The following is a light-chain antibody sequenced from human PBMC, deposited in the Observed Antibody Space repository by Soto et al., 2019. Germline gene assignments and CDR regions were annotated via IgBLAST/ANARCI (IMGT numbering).Light chain of an antibody. CDR3: QQYGTSPQT. J-gene: IGKJ1*01. CDR1: QSVTSNY. V-gene: IGKV3-20*01. CDR2: DTS. Sequence: EIVSTQSPGTLSLSPGERATLSCRASQSVTSNYLAWYQQKPGQAPGLLIYDTSTRASGVPDRFSGSGSGTEFTLTISRLEPEDFAVYYCQQYGTSPQTFGQGTKVDFK.